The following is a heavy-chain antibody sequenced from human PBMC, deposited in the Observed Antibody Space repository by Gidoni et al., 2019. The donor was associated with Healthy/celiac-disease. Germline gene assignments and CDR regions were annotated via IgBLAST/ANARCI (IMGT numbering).Heavy chain of an antibody. CDR2: IYYGGRT. J-gene: IGHJ5*02. CDR1: GGSISSSSYY. V-gene: IGHV4-39*07. CDR3: AMYSSWYHP. Sequence: LQLQESGPGLVKPSETLSLTCTVSGGSISSSSYYWGWIRQPPGKGLEWFGSIYYGGRTYYNPSLKSRVTISVDTSKNQFSLMLSSVTAADTAVYYCAMYSSWYHPWGQGTLVTVSS. D-gene: IGHD6-13*01.